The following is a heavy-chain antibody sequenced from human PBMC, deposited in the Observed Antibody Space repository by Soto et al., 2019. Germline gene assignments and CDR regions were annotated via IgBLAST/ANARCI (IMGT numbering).Heavy chain of an antibody. J-gene: IGHJ4*02. D-gene: IGHD3-3*01. CDR1: GFTFSSYS. Sequence: GGSLRLSCAASGFTFSSYSMNWVRQAPGKGLEWVSYISSSSSTIYYADSVKGRFTISRDNAKNSLYLQMNSLRAEDTAVYYCARDSQYDFWSDYYVSYYFDYWGQGTLVTVSS. CDR3: ARDSQYDFWSDYYVSYYFDY. V-gene: IGHV3-48*01. CDR2: ISSSSSTI.